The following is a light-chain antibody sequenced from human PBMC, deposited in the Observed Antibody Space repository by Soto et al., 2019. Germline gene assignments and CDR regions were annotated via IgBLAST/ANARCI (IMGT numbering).Light chain of an antibody. J-gene: IGKJ4*01. CDR2: DAS. CDR1: HDIKKY. CDR3: QQFDDLPLT. V-gene: IGKV1-33*01. Sequence: DIQMTQSPSSLSASVGDRVTITCQASHDIKKYLNWYQQKAHKVPKLLIHDASTLASGVPSRFTGGASGTDFTLTINNLQPEDVATYYCQQFDDLPLTFGGGTKV.